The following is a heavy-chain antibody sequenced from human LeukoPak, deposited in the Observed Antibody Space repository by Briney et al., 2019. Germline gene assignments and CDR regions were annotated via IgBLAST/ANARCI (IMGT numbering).Heavy chain of an antibody. D-gene: IGHD3-10*01. CDR2: ISWNSGSI. Sequence: GRSLRLSCAASGFTFDDYAMHWVRQAPGKGLEWVSGISWNSGSIGYADSVKGRFTISRDNAKNSLYLQMNSLRAEDTAVYYCAKTMVRGVINPTYWYFDLWGRGTLVTVSS. J-gene: IGHJ2*01. CDR1: GFTFDDYA. CDR3: AKTMVRGVINPTYWYFDL. V-gene: IGHV3-9*01.